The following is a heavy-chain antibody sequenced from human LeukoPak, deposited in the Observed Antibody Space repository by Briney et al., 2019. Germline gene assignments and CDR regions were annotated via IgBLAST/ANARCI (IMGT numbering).Heavy chain of an antibody. D-gene: IGHD3-10*01. Sequence: GGSLRLSCAASGFTFSSYGMHWVRQAPGKGLEWVAVISYDGSNKHYADSVKGRFTISRDNSKNTLYLQMNSLRAEDTAVYYCAKVGGSGSLDYWGQGTLVTVSS. CDR1: GFTFSSYG. CDR2: ISYDGSNK. V-gene: IGHV3-30*18. CDR3: AKVGGSGSLDY. J-gene: IGHJ4*02.